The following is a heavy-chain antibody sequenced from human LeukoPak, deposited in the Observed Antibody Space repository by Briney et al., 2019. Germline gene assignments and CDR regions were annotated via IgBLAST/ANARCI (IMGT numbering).Heavy chain of an antibody. D-gene: IGHD1-1*01. CDR2: TSYRSKWYN. Sequence: SQTLSLTCAISGDSVSSNSAAWNWIRQSPSRGLEWLGRTSYRSKWYNNYAVSVKSRITINPDTSKNQFSLQLKSVTPEDTAVYYCAISQHDTAFFDYWGQGTLVTVSS. J-gene: IGHJ4*02. CDR3: AISQHDTAFFDY. V-gene: IGHV6-1*01. CDR1: GDSVSSNSAA.